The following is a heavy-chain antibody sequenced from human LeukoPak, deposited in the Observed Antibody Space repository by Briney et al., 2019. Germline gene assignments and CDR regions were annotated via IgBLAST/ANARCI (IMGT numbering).Heavy chain of an antibody. CDR1: GFTFSSYY. CDR2: INTDGSST. Sequence: PGESLRLSYAASGFTFSSYYIHWVRQAPGKGLVWVSRINTDGSSTAYADSVKGRFTISRDNAENTLYLQMNSLRAEDTAVYFCARVGGSSDFDYWGQGTLVTVSS. V-gene: IGHV3-74*01. J-gene: IGHJ4*02. D-gene: IGHD6-6*01. CDR3: ARVGGSSDFDY.